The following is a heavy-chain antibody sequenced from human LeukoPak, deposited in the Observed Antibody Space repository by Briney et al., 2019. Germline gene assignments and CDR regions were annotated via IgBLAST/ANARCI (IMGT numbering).Heavy chain of an antibody. CDR2: IYTSGST. J-gene: IGHJ4*02. D-gene: IGHD3-22*01. CDR1: GDSTSSGDYY. Sequence: SETLSLTCTVSGDSTSSGDYYWNWIRQPAGKGLEWIGRIYTSGSTNYNPSLKSRITISVDTSKNQFSLKLSSVTAADTAVYYCARASYSYDISGWVPFDYWGQGTLVTVSS. CDR3: ARASYSYDISGWVPFDY. V-gene: IGHV4-61*02.